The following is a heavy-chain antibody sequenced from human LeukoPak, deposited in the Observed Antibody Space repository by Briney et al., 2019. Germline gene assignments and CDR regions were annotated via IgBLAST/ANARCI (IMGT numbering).Heavy chain of an antibody. D-gene: IGHD3-22*01. V-gene: IGHV3-23*01. CDR2: ISGSGGST. CDR1: GFTFSNAW. J-gene: IGHJ4*02. Sequence: GGSLRLSCAASGFTFSNAWMSWVRQAPGKGLEWVSAISGSGGSTYYADSVKGRFTISRDNSKNTLYLQMNSLRAEDTAVYYCAKDSDYYDSSGYLDYWGQGTLVTVSS. CDR3: AKDSDYYDSSGYLDY.